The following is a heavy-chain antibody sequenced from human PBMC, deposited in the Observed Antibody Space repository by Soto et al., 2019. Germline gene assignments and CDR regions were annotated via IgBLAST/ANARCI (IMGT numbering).Heavy chain of an antibody. J-gene: IGHJ6*02. D-gene: IGHD2-2*01. CDR2: IRSKANSYAT. CDR1: GFTFSGSA. V-gene: IGHV3-73*01. Sequence: GSLRLSCAASGFTFSGSAMHWVRQASGKGLEWVGRIRSKANSYATAYAASVKGRFTISRDDSKNTAYLQMNSRRAEETAVYYCARALVVPAAMGYYYYYGMDVWGQGTTVTVSS. CDR3: ARALVVPAAMGYYYYYGMDV.